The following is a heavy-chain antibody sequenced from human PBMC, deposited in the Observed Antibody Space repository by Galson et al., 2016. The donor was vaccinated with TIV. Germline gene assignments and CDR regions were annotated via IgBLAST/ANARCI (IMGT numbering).Heavy chain of an antibody. CDR2: IQYSGNT. CDR1: GGSISSGYYY. D-gene: IGHD3-3*01. CDR3: ARVGGITVFGVLIPPQTRRMDV. J-gene: IGHJ6*02. V-gene: IGHV4-31*03. Sequence: TLSLTCTVSGGSISSGYYYWSWIRQHPGKGLEWIGYIQYSGNTNYSPSLQSRLTISVDTSKNQFSLKLSSLTAADTAVYYCARVGGITVFGVLIPPQTRRMDVWGQGTTVTVSS.